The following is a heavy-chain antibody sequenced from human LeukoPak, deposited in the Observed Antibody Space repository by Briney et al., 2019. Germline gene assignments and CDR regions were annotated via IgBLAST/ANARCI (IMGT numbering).Heavy chain of an antibody. CDR2: IYYSGST. CDR3: ARFSVAAAGTGWFDP. Sequence: PSETLSLTCTVSGGSISSYYWSWIRQPPGKGLELIGYIYYSGSTNYNPSLKSRVTISVDTSKNQLSLKLSSVTAADTAVYYCARFSVAAAGTGWFDPWGQGTLVTVSA. CDR1: GGSISSYY. V-gene: IGHV4-59*01. D-gene: IGHD6-13*01. J-gene: IGHJ5*02.